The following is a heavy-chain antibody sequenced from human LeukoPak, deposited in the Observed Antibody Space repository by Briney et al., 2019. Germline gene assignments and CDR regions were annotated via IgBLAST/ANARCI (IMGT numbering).Heavy chain of an antibody. D-gene: IGHD4-17*01. J-gene: IGHJ4*02. CDR2: INPNSGGT. CDR3: ARVGEYGDYYFDY. Sequence: SVKVSCKASGYTFTGYYMHWVRQAPGQGLEWMGWINPNSGGTNYAQKFQGRVTMTRDTSISTAYMELSRLRSDDTAVYYCARVGEYGDYYFDYWGQGPLVTVSS. CDR1: GYTFTGYY. V-gene: IGHV1-2*02.